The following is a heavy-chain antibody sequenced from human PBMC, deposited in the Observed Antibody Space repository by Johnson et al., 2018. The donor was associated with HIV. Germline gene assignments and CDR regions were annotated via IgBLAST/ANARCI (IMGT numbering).Heavy chain of an antibody. CDR1: GFTFSGSA. Sequence: VQLVESGGGLVQPGGSLKLSCAASGFTFSGSAMHWVRQASGKGLEWVGRIRSKANSYATAYAASVKGRFTISRDDSKNTAYLQMNSLKTEDTAVYYCAYYYDRSGTGHDAFDIWGQGTMVTVSS. CDR2: IRSKANSYAT. CDR3: AYYYDRSGTGHDAFDI. V-gene: IGHV3-73*01. J-gene: IGHJ3*02. D-gene: IGHD3-22*01.